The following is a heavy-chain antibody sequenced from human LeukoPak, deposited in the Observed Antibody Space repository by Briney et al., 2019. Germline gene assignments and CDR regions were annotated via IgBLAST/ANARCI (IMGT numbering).Heavy chain of an antibody. V-gene: IGHV3-30*02. CDR2: IRYDGSNK. J-gene: IGHJ4*02. Sequence: GGSLRLSCAASGFTFSSYGMHWVRQAPGKGLEWVAFIRYDGSNKYYADSVKGRFTISRDNSKNTLYLQMNSLRAEDTAVYYCAKDQAMATGFDYWAQGTLVTVSS. CDR3: AKDQAMATGFDY. CDR1: GFTFSSYG. D-gene: IGHD5-18*01.